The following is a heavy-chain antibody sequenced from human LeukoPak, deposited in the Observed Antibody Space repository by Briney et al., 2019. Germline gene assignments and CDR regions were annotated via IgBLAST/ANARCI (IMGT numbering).Heavy chain of an antibody. J-gene: IGHJ3*02. CDR1: GFTFSSYA. CDR3: AKVYGSGSYYIEGDAFDI. Sequence: GGSLRLSCAASGFTFSSYAMSWVRQAPGKGLEWVSAISGSGGSTYYADSVKGRFTISRDNSKNTLYLQMNSLRAEDTAVYYCAKVYGSGSYYIEGDAFDIWGQGTMVTVSS. V-gene: IGHV3-23*01. CDR2: ISGSGGST. D-gene: IGHD3-10*01.